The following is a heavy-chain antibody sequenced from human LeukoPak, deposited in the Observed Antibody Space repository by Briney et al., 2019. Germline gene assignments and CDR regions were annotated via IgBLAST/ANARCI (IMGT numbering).Heavy chain of an antibody. J-gene: IGHJ4*02. CDR1: GYSFSNYW. Sequence: GESLKISCKGSGYSFSNYWIGWARQMPGKGLEWMGIIYPGDSESRYSPSFQGHITISADRSITTAYLQWSSLKASDTAMYYCARGGDYYANSSYYGDYFDSWGQGTLVTVSS. D-gene: IGHD3-22*01. CDR3: ARGGDYYANSSYYGDYFDS. CDR2: IYPGDSES. V-gene: IGHV5-51*01.